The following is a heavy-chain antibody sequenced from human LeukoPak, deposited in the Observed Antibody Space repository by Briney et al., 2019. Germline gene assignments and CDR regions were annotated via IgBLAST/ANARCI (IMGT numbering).Heavy chain of an antibody. J-gene: IGHJ6*03. V-gene: IGHV4-39*07. CDR2: IYYSGST. Sequence: NPSETLSLTCTVSGGSISSSSYYWGWIRQPPGKGLEWIGSIYYSGSTYYNPSLKSRVTISVDTSKNQFSLKLSSVTAADTAVYYCARCIAAAGTWPVPHDYYNDYYYYMDVWGKGTTVTVSS. D-gene: IGHD6-13*01. CDR3: ARCIAAAGTWPVPHDYYNDYYYYMDV. CDR1: GGSISSSSYY.